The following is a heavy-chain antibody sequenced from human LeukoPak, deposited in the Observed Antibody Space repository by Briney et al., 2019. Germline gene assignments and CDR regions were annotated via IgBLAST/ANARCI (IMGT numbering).Heavy chain of an antibody. J-gene: IGHJ5*02. CDR2: ITANNTTK. D-gene: IGHD6-13*01. Sequence: GGSLRLSCTASGLSFSSYNMNWVRQAPGKGPEWVAYITANNTTKYYADSVKGRFTISRDNAKKSLFLQMNSLRAEETAVYYCAAASAFSSSWRSWGQGTVVTVSS. CDR1: GLSFSSYN. CDR3: AAASAFSSSWRS. V-gene: IGHV3-48*01.